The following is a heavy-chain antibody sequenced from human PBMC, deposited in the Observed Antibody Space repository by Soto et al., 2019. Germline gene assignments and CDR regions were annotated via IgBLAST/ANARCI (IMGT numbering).Heavy chain of an antibody. J-gene: IGHJ4*02. CDR2: ISAYNGNT. D-gene: IGHD2-15*01. V-gene: IGHV1-18*04. CDR1: GYTFTSYG. Sequence: ASVKVSCKASGYTFTSYGISWVRQAPGQGLEWMGWISAYNGNTNYAQKLQGRVTMTTDASTSTAYMELRSLRSDDTAVYYCARDLEVVVVAARFDYWGQGTLVTVSS. CDR3: ARDLEVVVVAARFDY.